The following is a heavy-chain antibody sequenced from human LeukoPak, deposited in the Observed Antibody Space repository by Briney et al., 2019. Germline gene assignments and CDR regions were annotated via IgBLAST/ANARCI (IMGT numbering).Heavy chain of an antibody. CDR2: IYYSGTT. CDR1: GGSISYYY. CDR3: AKGYDRYRSPIDY. J-gene: IGHJ4*02. V-gene: IGHV4-59*01. D-gene: IGHD3-16*02. Sequence: SETLSLTCTVSGGSISYYYWSWIRQSPGKGLEWIGYIYYSGTTNYNPSLKSRVTISVDTSKNQFSLQLRSVTAADTAVYYCAKGYDRYRSPIDYWGQGTLVTVSS.